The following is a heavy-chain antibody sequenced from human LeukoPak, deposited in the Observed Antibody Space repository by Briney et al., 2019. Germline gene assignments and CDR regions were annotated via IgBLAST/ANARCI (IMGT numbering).Heavy chain of an antibody. CDR1: GFTFSSHT. Sequence: PGGSLRLSCAASGFTFSSHTMNWFRQAPGKGLEWVSYISSSSNSIYYADSVKGRFTISRDNSKNPLYLQMNSQRAEDTAVYYCARKMGSGHLEYWGQGTLVTVSS. J-gene: IGHJ4*02. D-gene: IGHD1-26*01. V-gene: IGHV3-21*05. CDR2: ISSSSNSI. CDR3: ARKMGSGHLEY.